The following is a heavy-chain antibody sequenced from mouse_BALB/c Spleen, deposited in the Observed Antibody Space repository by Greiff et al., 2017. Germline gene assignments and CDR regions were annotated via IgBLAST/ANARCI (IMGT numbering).Heavy chain of an antibody. CDR2: IDPENGDT. Sequence: EVQLQQSGAELVRSGASVKLSCTASGFNIKDYYMHWVKQRPEQGLEWIGWIDPENGDTEYAPKFQGKATMTADTSSNTAYLQLSSLTSEDTAVYYCTRITTATAYWGQGTLVTVSA. D-gene: IGHD1-2*01. CDR3: TRITTATAY. CDR1: GFNIKDYY. J-gene: IGHJ3*01. V-gene: IGHV14-4*02.